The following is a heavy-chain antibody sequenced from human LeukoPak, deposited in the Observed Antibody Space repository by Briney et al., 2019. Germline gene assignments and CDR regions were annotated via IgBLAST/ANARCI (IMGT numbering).Heavy chain of an antibody. Sequence: GGSLRLSCAPSGFIFSLSAMHWVRQASGKGLEWVGSIRNKADIYATAYAASVQGRFTISRDDSKNTSYLQMNSLKTEDTAVYYCIRWNKVTDTFGYWGQGALVTVSS. CDR2: IRNKADIYAT. J-gene: IGHJ4*02. D-gene: IGHD2-21*02. CDR1: GFIFSLSA. V-gene: IGHV3-73*01. CDR3: IRWNKVTDTFGY.